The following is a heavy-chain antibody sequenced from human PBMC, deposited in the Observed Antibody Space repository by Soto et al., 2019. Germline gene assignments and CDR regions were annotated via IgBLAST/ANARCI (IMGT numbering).Heavy chain of an antibody. CDR2: MNPNSGNT. CDR3: ARFAYRPKQRQRDIVPGHDAFDI. D-gene: IGHD2-15*01. Sequence: ASVKVSCKASGYTFTSYDINWVRQATGQGLEWMGWMNPNSGNTGYAQKFQGRVTMTRNTSISTANMELSSLRSEDTAVYYCARFAYRPKQRQRDIVPGHDAFDIWGQGTMVTVSS. CDR1: GYTFTSYD. V-gene: IGHV1-8*01. J-gene: IGHJ3*02.